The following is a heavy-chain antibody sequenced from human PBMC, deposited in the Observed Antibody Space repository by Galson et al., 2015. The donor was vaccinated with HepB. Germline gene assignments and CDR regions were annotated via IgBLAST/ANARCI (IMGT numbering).Heavy chain of an antibody. Sequence: SLRLSCAASGFTFSSYGMHWVRQAPGKGLEWVAVISYDGSNKYYADSVKGRFTISRDNSKNTLYLQMNSLRAEDTAVYYCAKVAVVAATRGYFDLWGRGTLVTVSS. CDR2: ISYDGSNK. D-gene: IGHD2-15*01. V-gene: IGHV3-30*18. CDR3: AKVAVVAATRGYFDL. J-gene: IGHJ2*01. CDR1: GFTFSSYG.